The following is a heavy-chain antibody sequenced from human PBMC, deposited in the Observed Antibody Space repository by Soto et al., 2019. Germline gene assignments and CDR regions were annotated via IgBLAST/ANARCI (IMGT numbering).Heavy chain of an antibody. CDR2: IIPIFGTA. J-gene: IGHJ6*02. CDR1: GGTFSSYA. CDR3: ARRSSMVRGVIRGYYYYYGMDV. V-gene: IGHV1-69*13. D-gene: IGHD3-10*01. Sequence: ASVKVSCKASGGTFSSYAISWVRQAPGQGLEWMGGIIPIFGTANYAQKFQGRVTITADESTSTAYMELSSLRSEDTAVYYRARRSSMVRGVIRGYYYYYGMDVWGQGTTVTVSS.